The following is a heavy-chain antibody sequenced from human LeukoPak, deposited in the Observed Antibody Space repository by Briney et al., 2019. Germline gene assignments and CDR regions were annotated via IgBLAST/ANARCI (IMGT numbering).Heavy chain of an antibody. D-gene: IGHD6-13*01. CDR1: GFTFSSYW. J-gene: IGHJ6*03. CDR2: IKQDGSEK. Sequence: PGGSLRLSCAASGFTFSSYWMSWVRQAPGKGLEWVANIKQDGSEKYYVDSVKGRFTISRDNAKNLLYLQMNSLRAEDTAVYYCASGFGSSWYYYYYYMDVWGKGTTVTVSS. CDR3: ASGFGSSWYYYYYYMDV. V-gene: IGHV3-7*01.